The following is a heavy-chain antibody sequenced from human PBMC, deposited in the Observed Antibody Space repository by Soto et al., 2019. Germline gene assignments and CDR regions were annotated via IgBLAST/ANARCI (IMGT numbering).Heavy chain of an antibody. J-gene: IGHJ4*02. V-gene: IGHV1-2*02. CDR3: GRGRSGQIVVFY. D-gene: IGHD5-12*01. CDR1: GYTFTGHY. Sequence: ASVKVSCKASGYTFTGHYIHWVRQAPEQGPEWMGEIGPESGATRYAQKFQGRVTMTRDMSITTVYMELNNLSPDDTAVYYCGRGRSGQIVVFYWGQGTPVTVFS. CDR2: IGPESGAT.